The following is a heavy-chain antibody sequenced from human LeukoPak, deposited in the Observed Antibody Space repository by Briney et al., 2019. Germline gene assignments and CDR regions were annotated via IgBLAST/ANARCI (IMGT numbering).Heavy chain of an antibody. V-gene: IGHV3-23*01. Sequence: SGGSLRLSCAASGFTVNNAWMSWVRQAPGKGLEWVSAISGSGGSTYYADTVKGRFTISRDNSKNTLYLQMNSLRAEDTAVYYCAKDPDCTSGICYTFFDYWGQGTLVTVSS. D-gene: IGHD2-8*01. J-gene: IGHJ4*02. CDR3: AKDPDCTSGICYTFFDY. CDR1: GFTVNNAW. CDR2: ISGSGGST.